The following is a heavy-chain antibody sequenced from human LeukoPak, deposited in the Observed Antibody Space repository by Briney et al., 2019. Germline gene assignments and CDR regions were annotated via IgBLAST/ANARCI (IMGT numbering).Heavy chain of an antibody. CDR1: GYTFTSYY. V-gene: IGHV1-46*01. CDR2: INPSGGST. CDR3: ARDWGFAFDSSGSPGYFQH. Sequence: GASVKVSCKASGYTFTSYYMHWVRQAPGQGLEWMGIINPSGGSTSYAQKFQGRVTMTRDMSTSTVYMELSSLRSEDTAVYYCARDWGFAFDSSGSPGYFQHWGQGTLVTVSS. D-gene: IGHD3-22*01. J-gene: IGHJ1*01.